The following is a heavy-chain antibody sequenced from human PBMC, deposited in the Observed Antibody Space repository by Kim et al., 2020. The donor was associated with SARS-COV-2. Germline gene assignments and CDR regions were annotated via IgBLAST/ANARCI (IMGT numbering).Heavy chain of an antibody. CDR2: IKSGGTT. Sequence: GGSLRLSCAASGFTFRKAWMSWVRQTPGKGLEWVARIKSGGTTDYAAPVKGRVTISRDDSRNTLYMQMNSLKTEDTAVYYCTTDLGDYGEYLRAWGQGTLVTVSS. CDR3: TTDLGDYGEYLRA. J-gene: IGHJ5*02. D-gene: IGHD4-17*01. V-gene: IGHV3-15*01. CDR1: GFTFRKAW.